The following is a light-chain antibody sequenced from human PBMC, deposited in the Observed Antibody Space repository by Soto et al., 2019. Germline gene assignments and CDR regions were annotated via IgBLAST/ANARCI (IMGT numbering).Light chain of an antibody. V-gene: IGLV2-23*02. Sequence: QSALTQPASVSGSPGQSITISCTGASSDVGTYNLVSWYQQHPGKAPKLIIYEVRKRPSGLSNRFSGSKSGNTASLTISGLQAEDEADYYCCSYAGSNYVIFGGGTKLTVL. CDR1: SSDVGTYNL. CDR3: CSYAGSNYVI. J-gene: IGLJ2*01. CDR2: EVR.